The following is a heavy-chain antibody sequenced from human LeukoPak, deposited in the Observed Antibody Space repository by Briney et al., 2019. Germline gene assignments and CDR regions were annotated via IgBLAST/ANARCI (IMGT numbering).Heavy chain of an antibody. Sequence: GASVKVSCKASGYTFTGYYMHWVRQAPGQGLEWMGWINPNSGGTNYAQKFQGRVTMTRDTSISTAYMELSRPRSDDTAVYYCARELPLVYAMVLHYYGMDVWGQGTTVTVSS. CDR1: GYTFTGYY. D-gene: IGHD2-8*01. CDR3: ARELPLVYAMVLHYYGMDV. J-gene: IGHJ6*02. CDR2: INPNSGGT. V-gene: IGHV1-2*02.